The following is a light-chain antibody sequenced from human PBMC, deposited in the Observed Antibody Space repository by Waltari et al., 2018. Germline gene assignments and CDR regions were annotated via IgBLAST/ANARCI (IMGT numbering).Light chain of an antibody. Sequence: DIQMTQSPSSLSASVGDTVTITCQASQSIGNNLNWYHQKPGNAPKFLISRASSLQDGVPSRFIGGGSGTDFSLTINGLQPEDLATYYCQQGSSFPYTFGQGTKLDI. CDR1: QSIGNN. CDR3: QQGSSFPYT. J-gene: IGKJ2*01. CDR2: RAS. V-gene: IGKV1-39*01.